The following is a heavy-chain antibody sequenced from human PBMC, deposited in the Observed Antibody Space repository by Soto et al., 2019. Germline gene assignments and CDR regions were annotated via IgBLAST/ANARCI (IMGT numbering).Heavy chain of an antibody. V-gene: IGHV3-11*01. CDR1: GFTFSDYY. D-gene: IGHD3-3*01. Sequence: GGSLRLSCAASGFTFSDYYMSWIRQAPGKGLEWVSYISSSGVTIYYADSVKGRFTISRDNAKNSLYLQMNSLRAEDTAMYYCARVERGITIFGVAIPPFDYWGQGSLVTVSS. J-gene: IGHJ4*02. CDR2: ISSSGVTI. CDR3: ARVERGITIFGVAIPPFDY.